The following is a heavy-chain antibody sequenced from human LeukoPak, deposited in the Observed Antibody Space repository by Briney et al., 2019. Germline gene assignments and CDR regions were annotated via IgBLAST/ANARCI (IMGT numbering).Heavy chain of an antibody. CDR1: GFTFSSYS. D-gene: IGHD5-12*01. J-gene: IGHJ4*02. CDR2: ISSSSSYI. Sequence: GGSLRLSCAASGFTFSSYSMNWVRQAPGKGLEWGSSISSSSSYIYYADSVKGGFTISRDNAKNSLYLQMNSLRAEDTAVYYCARRAVRVGRYGGYDYWGQGTLVTVSS. CDR3: ARRAVRVGRYGGYDY. V-gene: IGHV3-21*01.